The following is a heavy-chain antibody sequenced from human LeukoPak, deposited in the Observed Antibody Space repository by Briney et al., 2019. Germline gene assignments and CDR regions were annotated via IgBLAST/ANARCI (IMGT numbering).Heavy chain of an antibody. CDR2: SSSSSSYI. J-gene: IGHJ4*02. V-gene: IGHV3-21*01. CDR1: GFTFSSYS. Sequence: GGSLRLSCAASGFTFSSYSMNWVRQAPGKGLEWVSSSSSSSSYIYYADSVKGRFTISRDNAKNSLYLQMNGLRAEDTAVYYCARDQGVTASNFDYWGQGTLVTVSS. D-gene: IGHD2-21*02. CDR3: ARDQGVTASNFDY.